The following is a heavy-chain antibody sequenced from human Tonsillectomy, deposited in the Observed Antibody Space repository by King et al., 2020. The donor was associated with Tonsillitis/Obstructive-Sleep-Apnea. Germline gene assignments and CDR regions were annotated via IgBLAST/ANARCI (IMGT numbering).Heavy chain of an antibody. D-gene: IGHD2-15*01. CDR3: ASVVAATLALDY. V-gene: IGHV4-31*03. Sequence: QLQESGPGLVKPSQTLSLTCTVSGGSISSGGYYWSWIRQHPGKGLEWTGYIYYSGSTYYNPSLKSRVTISVDTSKIQFSLKLSSVTTADTAVYYCASVVAATLALDYWGQGTLVTVSS. J-gene: IGHJ4*02. CDR2: IYYSGST. CDR1: GGSISSGGYY.